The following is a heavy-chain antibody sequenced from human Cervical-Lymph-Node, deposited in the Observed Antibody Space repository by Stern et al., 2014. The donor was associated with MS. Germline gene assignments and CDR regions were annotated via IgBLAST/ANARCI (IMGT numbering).Heavy chain of an antibody. J-gene: IGHJ4*02. V-gene: IGHV1-46*01. CDR2: INPSGGDT. D-gene: IGHD1-14*01. Sequence: QVHLVESGPEVKKPGASGKVSCKASGYMFTTYYMHWVRQAPGQGLEWMGMINPSGGDTKYAQKFQGRVTLTRATSTDTVYMELSSLRSEDTALYYCARDRPAYRYFDNWGQGTLVTVSS. CDR3: ARDRPAYRYFDN. CDR1: GYMFTTYY.